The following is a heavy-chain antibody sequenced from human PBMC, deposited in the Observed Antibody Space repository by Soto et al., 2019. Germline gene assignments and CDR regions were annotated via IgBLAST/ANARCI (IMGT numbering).Heavy chain of an antibody. CDR1: GGTFRTSS. J-gene: IGHJ4*02. D-gene: IGHD2-21*01. CDR2: IIPMFGTT. V-gene: IGHV1-69*01. CDR3: ATDNLEHTDLRAYCFDF. Sequence: QVQLVQSGAEVKKPGSSVRVSCKTSGGTFRTSSISWVRQAPGQGLEWVGGIIPMFGTTSYAPEFQGRLTITADESTRSAYMELSSLRSDDTAFYYCATDNLEHTDLRAYCFDFWGQGTLVTVSS.